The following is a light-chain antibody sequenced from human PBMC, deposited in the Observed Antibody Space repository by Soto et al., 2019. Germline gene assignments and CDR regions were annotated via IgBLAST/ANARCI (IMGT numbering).Light chain of an antibody. CDR2: GAS. CDR1: RNINRK. J-gene: IGKJ4*01. V-gene: IGKV3-15*01. Sequence: EIVMTQSPATLSVSPGERATLSCRASRNINRKLAWYQQKPGQAPRLLISGASTRATGSPARLSGSGSGTEFTLTISSLPSEDFAVYFCQQYYDYPPIIFGGGTKVEIK. CDR3: QQYYDYPPII.